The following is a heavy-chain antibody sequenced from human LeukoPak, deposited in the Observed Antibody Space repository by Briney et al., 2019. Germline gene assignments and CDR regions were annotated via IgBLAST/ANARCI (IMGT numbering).Heavy chain of an antibody. J-gene: IGHJ3*02. V-gene: IGHV3-53*01. Sequence: GGSLRLSCAASGFTVSSNYMTWVRQAPGKGLEWVSVIYSDGRTFYVDSVKGRFTISRDNSKNTLYLQMNSLRAEDKAVYYCARGDPLSGPDAFDIWGQGTMVTVSS. D-gene: IGHD1-26*01. CDR1: GFTVSSNY. CDR2: IYSDGRT. CDR3: ARGDPLSGPDAFDI.